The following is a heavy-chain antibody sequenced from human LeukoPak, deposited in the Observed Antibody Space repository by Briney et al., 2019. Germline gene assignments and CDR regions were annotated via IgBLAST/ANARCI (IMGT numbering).Heavy chain of an antibody. V-gene: IGHV3-7*04. CDR1: GFTFSSFG. J-gene: IGHJ4*02. CDR3: TGETYYFDY. Sequence: GGSLRLSCAASGFTFSSFGMNWVRQAPGKGLEWVANIKQDGSEKYYVDSVKGRFAISRGNAKNSLYLQMNSLRAEDTAVYYCTGETYYFDYWGQGALVTVSS. CDR2: IKQDGSEK.